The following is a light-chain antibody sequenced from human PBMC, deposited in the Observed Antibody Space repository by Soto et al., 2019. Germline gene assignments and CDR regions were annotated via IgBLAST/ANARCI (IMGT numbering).Light chain of an antibody. J-gene: IGLJ1*01. CDR3: GTWDSSLSARV. V-gene: IGLV1-51*02. CDR2: ENN. Sequence: QSVLTQPPSVSAAPGQKVTISCSGSSSNIGNNYVSWYQQLPGTAPKLLIYENNKRPSGIPDRFSGSKSGTSATLGITGLQTGDEADYYCGTWDSSLSARVFGPGTKVTVL. CDR1: SSNIGNNY.